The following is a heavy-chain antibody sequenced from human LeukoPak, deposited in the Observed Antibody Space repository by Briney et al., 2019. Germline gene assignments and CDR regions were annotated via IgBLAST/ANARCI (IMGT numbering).Heavy chain of an antibody. CDR1: GYTFTSYG. CDR2: ISAYNGNT. CDR3: TTFDY. V-gene: IGHV1-18*01. Sequence: GASVKVSCKASGYTFTSYGISWVRQAPGQGLEWMGWISAYNGNTNYAQKFQGRVTMTRDMSMSTVYMELSSLRSEDTAVFYCTTFDYWGQGTLVTVSS. D-gene: IGHD1-1*01. J-gene: IGHJ4*02.